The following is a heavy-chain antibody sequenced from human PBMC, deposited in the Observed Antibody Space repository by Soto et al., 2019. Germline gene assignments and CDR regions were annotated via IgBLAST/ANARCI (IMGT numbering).Heavy chain of an antibody. D-gene: IGHD1-1*01. J-gene: IGHJ4*02. Sequence: GGSLRLSCTASGFTFGDYAMSWFRQAPGKGLEWVGFIRSKAYGGTTEYAASVKGRFTIPRDDPKSIAYLQMNSLKTEYTAVYYCTRDFVGTFDYCGQGPLVTVSS. CDR1: GFTFGDYA. CDR3: TRDFVGTFDY. V-gene: IGHV3-49*03. CDR2: IRSKAYGGTT.